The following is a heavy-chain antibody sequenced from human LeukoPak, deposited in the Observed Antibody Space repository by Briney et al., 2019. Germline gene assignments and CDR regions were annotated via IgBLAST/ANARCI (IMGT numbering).Heavy chain of an antibody. D-gene: IGHD2-15*01. J-gene: IGHJ5*02. CDR3: ARGGSALNWFDP. V-gene: IGHV3-21*01. Sequence: GGSLRLSCAASGFTFSSYSMNWVRQVPGKGLEWVASISSSSSYIYYADSVKGRFTISRDNAKNSLYLQMNSLRAEDTAVYYCARGGSALNWFDPWGQGTLVTVSS. CDR2: ISSSSSYI. CDR1: GFTFSSYS.